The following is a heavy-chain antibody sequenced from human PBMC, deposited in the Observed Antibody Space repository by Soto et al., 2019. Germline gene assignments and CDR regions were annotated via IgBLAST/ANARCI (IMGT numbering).Heavy chain of an antibody. CDR1: GGTFSSYA. J-gene: IGHJ6*02. D-gene: IGHD2-2*01. Sequence: ASVKVSCKASGGTFSSYAISWVRQAPGQGLEWMGGIIPIFGTANYAQKFQGRVTITADESTSTAYMELSSLRSEDTAVYYCARDRVVVPAATYYYYYYGMDVWGQGTTVTVSS. V-gene: IGHV1-69*13. CDR2: IIPIFGTA. CDR3: ARDRVVVPAATYYYYYYGMDV.